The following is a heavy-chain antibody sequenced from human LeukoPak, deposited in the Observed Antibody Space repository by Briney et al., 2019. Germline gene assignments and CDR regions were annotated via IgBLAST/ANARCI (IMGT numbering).Heavy chain of an antibody. CDR2: IRSKAYGGTT. J-gene: IGHJ4*02. V-gene: IGHV3-49*04. Sequence: GRSLRLSCTASGFTFGDYAMSWVRQAPGKGLEWVGFIRSKAYGGTTEYAASVKGRFTISRDDSKSIAYLQMNSLKTEDTAVYYCTRDQYYDILTGYPGPFDYWGQGTLVTVSS. D-gene: IGHD3-9*01. CDR1: GFTFGDYA. CDR3: TRDQYYDILTGYPGPFDY.